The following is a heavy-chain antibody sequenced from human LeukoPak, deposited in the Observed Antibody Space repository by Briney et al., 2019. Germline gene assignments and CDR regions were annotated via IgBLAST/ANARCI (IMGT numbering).Heavy chain of an antibody. V-gene: IGHV1-2*06. D-gene: IGHD2-15*01. J-gene: IGHJ5*02. CDR1: GYTFTGYY. CDR2: IDPDSGGT. Sequence: ASVKVSCKASGYTFTGYYIFWVRQAPGQGLKWIGRIDPDSGGTQYAQEFQGRVTMTRDTSISTAYMELSRLRSDDTAVYYCARGYCSAGGCYSVDNWFDPWGQGTLVTVSS. CDR3: ARGYCSAGGCYSVDNWFDP.